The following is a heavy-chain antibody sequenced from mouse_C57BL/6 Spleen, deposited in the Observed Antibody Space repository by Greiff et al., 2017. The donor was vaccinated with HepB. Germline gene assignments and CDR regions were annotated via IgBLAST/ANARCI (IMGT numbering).Heavy chain of an antibody. CDR1: GYTFTSYG. CDR2: IYPRSGNT. J-gene: IGHJ4*01. Sequence: QVQLKESGAELARPGASVKLSCKASGYTFTSYGISWVKQRTGQGLEWIGEIYPRSGNTYYNEKFKGKATLTADKSSSTAYMELRSLTSEDSAVYFCARRDGSSLYAMDYWGQGTSVTVSS. V-gene: IGHV1-81*01. CDR3: ARRDGSSLYAMDY. D-gene: IGHD1-1*01.